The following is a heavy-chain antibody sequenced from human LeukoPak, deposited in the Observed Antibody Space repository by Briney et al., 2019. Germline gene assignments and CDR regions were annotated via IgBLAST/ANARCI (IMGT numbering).Heavy chain of an antibody. V-gene: IGHV4-34*01. CDR1: GGSFSGYY. CDR3: AKMTGNYLTGYYFDY. Sequence: PSETLSLTCAVYGGSFSGYYWSWIRQPPGKGLEWIGEINHSGSTNYNPSPKSRVTISVDTSKNQFSLKLSSVTAADTAVYYCAKMTGNYLTGYYFDYWGQGTLVTVSS. CDR2: INHSGST. D-gene: IGHD1-7*01. J-gene: IGHJ4*02.